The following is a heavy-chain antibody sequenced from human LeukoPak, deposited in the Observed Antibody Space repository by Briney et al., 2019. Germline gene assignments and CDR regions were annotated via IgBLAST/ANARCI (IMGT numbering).Heavy chain of an antibody. J-gene: IGHJ4*02. V-gene: IGHV4-59*08. Sequence: PSETLSLTCTVSGGSITNSYWSWIRQPPGKGLEWIGYIYYRGSTRYSPSLRSQVTISVDTSKNQFSLKLNSVTAADTAVYYCARYIGPSYFDLWGQEILVTVSS. CDR3: ARYIGPSYFDL. CDR1: GGSITNSY. CDR2: IYYRGST. D-gene: IGHD1-1*01.